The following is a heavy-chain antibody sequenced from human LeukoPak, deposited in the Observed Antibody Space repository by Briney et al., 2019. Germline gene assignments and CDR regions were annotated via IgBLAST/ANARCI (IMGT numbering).Heavy chain of an antibody. V-gene: IGHV4-59*01. CDR3: ARDRVGHCSDRISCYLTGDL. Sequence: SETLSLTCTVSGGSISSYYWSWIRQPPGKGLEWIGYIYYSGSTNYNPSLKSRVTISVDTSKNQFSLKLSSVTAADTAVYYCARDRVGHCSDRISCYLTGDLWGQGTLVTVSS. CDR1: GGSISSYY. D-gene: IGHD2-15*01. CDR2: IYYSGST. J-gene: IGHJ5*02.